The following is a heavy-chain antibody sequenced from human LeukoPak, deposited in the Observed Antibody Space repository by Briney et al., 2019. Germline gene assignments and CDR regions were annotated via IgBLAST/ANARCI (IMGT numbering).Heavy chain of an antibody. V-gene: IGHV4-59*01. CDR2: IYYSGST. J-gene: IGHJ4*02. Sequence: PSENLSLTCTVSGGSISSYYWSWIRQPPGKGLEWIGYIYYSGSTNYNPTLKSRVTISVDTSKNQFSLKLSSVTAADTAVYYCARGVDGWLIDYWGQGTLVTVSS. D-gene: IGHD5-12*01. CDR1: GGSISSYY. CDR3: ARGVDGWLIDY.